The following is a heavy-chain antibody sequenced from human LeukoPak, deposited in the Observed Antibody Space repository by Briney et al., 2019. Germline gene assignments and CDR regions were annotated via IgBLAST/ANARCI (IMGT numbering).Heavy chain of an antibody. CDR2: ISWNSGSI. V-gene: IGHV3-9*01. CDR3: ARGRVAGSYFDY. J-gene: IGHJ4*02. D-gene: IGHD6-19*01. Sequence: PGGSLRLSCAASGFTFDDYAMHWVRQAPGKGLEWVSGISWNSGSIGYADSVKGRFTISRDNSKNTLYLQMNSLRAEDTAVYYCARGRVAGSYFDYWGQGTLVTVSS. CDR1: GFTFDDYA.